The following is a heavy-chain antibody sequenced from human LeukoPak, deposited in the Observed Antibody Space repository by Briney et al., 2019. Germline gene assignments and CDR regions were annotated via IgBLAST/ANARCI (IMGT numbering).Heavy chain of an antibody. D-gene: IGHD6-13*01. Sequence: KPSETLSLTCTVSGGSISSSSYYWGWIRQPPGKGLEWIGSIYYSGSTYYNPSLKGRVTISVDTSKNQFSLKLSSVTAADTAVYYCARQYGSWYTFYFQHWGQGTLVTVSS. CDR1: GGSISSSSYY. CDR3: ARQYGSWYTFYFQH. CDR2: IYYSGST. V-gene: IGHV4-39*01. J-gene: IGHJ1*01.